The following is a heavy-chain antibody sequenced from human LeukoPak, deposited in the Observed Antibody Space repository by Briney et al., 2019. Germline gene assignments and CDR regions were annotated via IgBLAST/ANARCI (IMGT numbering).Heavy chain of an antibody. J-gene: IGHJ5*02. CDR1: GYTFSNYG. Sequence: GASVKVSCKASGYTFSNYGISWVRRASGQGLEWMGWISPYNGKTEYAQRLQGRVTMTTDTATTTAYMELRSLRSDDTAVYYCARDRLYYDILTGYYNWFDPWAREPWSPSPQ. CDR2: ISPYNGKT. CDR3: ARDRLYYDILTGYYNWFDP. V-gene: IGHV1-18*01. D-gene: IGHD3-9*01.